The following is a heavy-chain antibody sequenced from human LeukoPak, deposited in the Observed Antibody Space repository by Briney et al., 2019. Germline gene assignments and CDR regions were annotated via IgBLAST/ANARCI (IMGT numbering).Heavy chain of an antibody. D-gene: IGHD1-26*01. Sequence: GGSLRLSCAASGFTFSSYEMNWVRQAPGKGLEWVSYISSSGSTIYYADSVKGRFTISRDNAKNSLYLQMNSLRAEDTVVYYCARLSGSYYYFDYWGQGTLVTVSS. V-gene: IGHV3-48*03. CDR3: ARLSGSYYYFDY. CDR1: GFTFSSYE. CDR2: ISSSGSTI. J-gene: IGHJ4*02.